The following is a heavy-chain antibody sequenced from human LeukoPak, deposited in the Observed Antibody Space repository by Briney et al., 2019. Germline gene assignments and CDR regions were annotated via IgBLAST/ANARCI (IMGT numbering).Heavy chain of an antibody. CDR2: ISSSGSTI. J-gene: IGHJ6*03. V-gene: IGHV3-48*03. CDR3: ARDRRVGYYGSGSYYGVYYYYYYMDV. CDR1: GFTFSSYE. Sequence: PGGSLRLSCAASGFTFSSYEMNWVRQAPGKGLEWVSYISSSGSTIYYADSVKGRFTISRDNAKNSLYLQMNSLRAEDTAVYYCARDRRVGYYGSGSYYGVYYYYYYMDVWGKGTTVTISS. D-gene: IGHD3-10*01.